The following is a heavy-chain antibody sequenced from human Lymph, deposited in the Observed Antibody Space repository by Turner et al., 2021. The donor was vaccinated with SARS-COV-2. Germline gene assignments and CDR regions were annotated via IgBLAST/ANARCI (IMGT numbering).Heavy chain of an antibody. Sequence: QVQLVQSGAEVKKPGASVKVSCKAPGYTFTSYDINWVRQATGQGLERMGWMNPNSGNTGYAQKFQGRVTMTRNTSISTAYMELSSLRSEDRAVYYCARGRYSGGGMDVWGQGTTVTVSS. CDR2: MNPNSGNT. CDR1: GYTFTSYD. J-gene: IGHJ6*02. D-gene: IGHD1-26*01. V-gene: IGHV1-8*02. CDR3: ARGRYSGGGMDV.